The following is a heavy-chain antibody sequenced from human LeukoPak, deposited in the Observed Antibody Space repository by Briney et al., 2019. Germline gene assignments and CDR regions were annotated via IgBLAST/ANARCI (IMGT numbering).Heavy chain of an antibody. CDR3: ASQGGYTSKY. Sequence: PSGTLSLTCSVSGGSINSDDWWSWVRQPPGKGLEWIGEIYLNGGANYSPSLKSRVAMSVDKTKNQFSLKLTSVTAADTAVYFCASQGGYTSKYWGQGTRVTVSS. CDR2: IYLNGGA. V-gene: IGHV4-4*02. CDR1: GGSINSDDW. J-gene: IGHJ4*02. D-gene: IGHD3-22*01.